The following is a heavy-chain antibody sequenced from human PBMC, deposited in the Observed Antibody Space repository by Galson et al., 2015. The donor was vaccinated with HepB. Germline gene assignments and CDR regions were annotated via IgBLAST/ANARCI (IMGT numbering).Heavy chain of an antibody. CDR2: ISSNGGST. D-gene: IGHD4-17*01. CDR1: GFTFSSYA. Sequence: SLRLSCAASGFTFSSYAMHWVRQAPGKGLEYVSAISSNGGSTYYADSVKGRFTISRDNSKNTPYLQMSSLRAEDTAVYYCVKIMGYGDYFHGAFDIWGQGTMVTVSS. J-gene: IGHJ3*02. V-gene: IGHV3-64D*06. CDR3: VKIMGYGDYFHGAFDI.